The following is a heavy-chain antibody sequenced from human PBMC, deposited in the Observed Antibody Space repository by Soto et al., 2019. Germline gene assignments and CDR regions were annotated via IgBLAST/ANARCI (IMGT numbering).Heavy chain of an antibody. J-gene: IGHJ5*02. Sequence: QVQLQESGPGLVKPSQTLSLTCTVSGGSITSGGYYWTWILQHPGKGLEWIGYIYYSGSTYYNPSLKSRVTTSVDTSKTQFALKLSSVTAADTAVNYCARTVFPWGEGTLVTVSS. CDR2: IYYSGST. D-gene: IGHD4-4*01. CDR1: GGSITSGGYY. V-gene: IGHV4-31*03. CDR3: ARTVFP.